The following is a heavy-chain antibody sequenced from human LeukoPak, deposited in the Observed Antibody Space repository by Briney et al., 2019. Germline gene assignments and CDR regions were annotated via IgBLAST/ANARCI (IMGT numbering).Heavy chain of an antibody. D-gene: IGHD6-19*01. Sequence: GGSLRLSCAVSGFTFSSYSMSWVRQAPGKGLEWVSSISSTGTYKYYADSVKGRFTISRDNAKNSLYLQMNSLRAEDTAVYYCAKGKDSVAGATNDYWGQGTLVTVSS. CDR2: ISSTGTYK. CDR3: AKGKDSVAGATNDY. J-gene: IGHJ4*02. V-gene: IGHV3-21*01. CDR1: GFTFSSYS.